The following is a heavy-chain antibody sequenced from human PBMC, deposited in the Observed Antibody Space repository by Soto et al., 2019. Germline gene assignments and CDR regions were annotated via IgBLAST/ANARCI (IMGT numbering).Heavy chain of an antibody. Sequence: ASVKVSCKASGYTFTSYGISWVRQAPGQGLEWMGWISAYNGNTNYAQKHQGRVTMTTDTSTSTAYMELRSLRSDDTAVYYCARDRPYYYDSSGYYYGGENNYFDYWGQGTLVTVSS. J-gene: IGHJ4*02. CDR2: ISAYNGNT. V-gene: IGHV1-18*01. D-gene: IGHD3-22*01. CDR1: GYTFTSYG. CDR3: ARDRPYYYDSSGYYYGGENNYFDY.